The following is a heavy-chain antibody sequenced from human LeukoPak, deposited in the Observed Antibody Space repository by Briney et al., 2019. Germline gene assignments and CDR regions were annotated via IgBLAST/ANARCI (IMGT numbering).Heavy chain of an antibody. J-gene: IGHJ4*02. CDR2: ILASGGAT. D-gene: IGHD4-11*01. V-gene: IGHV3-23*01. Sequence: GGSLRLSCAASGFTFSSYSMNWVRQAPGKGLEWVSSILASGGATYYADSVKGRFTISRDNSYNTLYLQMSSLRAEDTAVYYCTKEHDYSNLAEDYWGQGTLVTVSS. CDR1: GFTFSSYS. CDR3: TKEHDYSNLAEDY.